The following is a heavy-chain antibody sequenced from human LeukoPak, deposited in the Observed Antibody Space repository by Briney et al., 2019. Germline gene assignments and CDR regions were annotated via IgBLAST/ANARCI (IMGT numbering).Heavy chain of an antibody. Sequence: ASVKVSCKASGYTFTSYDINWVRRATGQGLEWMGWMNPNSGNTGYAQKFQGRVTMTRNTSISTAYMELSSLRSEDTAVYYCARVGYDSSGYYYYYYYYMDVWGKGTTVTVSS. V-gene: IGHV1-8*01. CDR2: MNPNSGNT. D-gene: IGHD3-22*01. CDR1: GYTFTSYD. CDR3: ARVGYDSSGYYYYYYYYMDV. J-gene: IGHJ6*03.